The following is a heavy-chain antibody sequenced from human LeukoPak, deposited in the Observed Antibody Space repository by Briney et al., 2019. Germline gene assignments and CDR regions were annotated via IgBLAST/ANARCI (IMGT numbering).Heavy chain of an antibody. D-gene: IGHD2-8*01. CDR1: GYTFTSYW. V-gene: IGHV5-51*01. Sequence: GESLKISCKGSGYTFTSYWIAWVRQMPGKGLEWMGIIYPGDSDTRYSPSFQGQVTISADKSISTVYLQWSSLKASDTAMYYCARVVILTHPFDPWGQGTLVTVSS. J-gene: IGHJ5*02. CDR3: ARVVILTHPFDP. CDR2: IYPGDSDT.